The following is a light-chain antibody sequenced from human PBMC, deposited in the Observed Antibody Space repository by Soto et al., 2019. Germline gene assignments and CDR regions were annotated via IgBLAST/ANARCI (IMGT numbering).Light chain of an antibody. CDR2: DVR. Sequence: QSALTQPASVSGSPGQSVTISCTGTSSDVGAYNYVYWYQQHPGKAPKLMIYDVRNRPSGVSNRFSGSKSGNTASLTISGLQAEDEADYYCSSFRSSSPLVFGGGTKLTVL. CDR3: SSFRSSSPLV. CDR1: SSDVGAYNY. J-gene: IGLJ3*02. V-gene: IGLV2-14*03.